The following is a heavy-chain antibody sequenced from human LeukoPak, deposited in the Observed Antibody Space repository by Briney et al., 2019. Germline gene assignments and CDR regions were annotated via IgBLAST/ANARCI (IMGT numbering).Heavy chain of an antibody. D-gene: IGHD3-22*01. CDR2: INHSGST. Sequence: SETLSLTCAVYGGSFSGYYWSWIRQPLGKGLEWIGEINHSGSTNYNPSLKSRVTISVDTSKNQFSLKLSSVTAADTAVYYCARVPPYYDSSGYDYWGQGTLVTVSS. J-gene: IGHJ4*02. CDR3: ARVPPYYDSSGYDY. CDR1: GGSFSGYY. V-gene: IGHV4-34*01.